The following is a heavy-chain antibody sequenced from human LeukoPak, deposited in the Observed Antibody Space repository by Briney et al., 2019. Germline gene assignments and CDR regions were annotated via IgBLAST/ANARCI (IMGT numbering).Heavy chain of an antibody. V-gene: IGHV5-51*01. CDR3: ARRGVVIANYYMDV. J-gene: IGHJ6*03. Sequence: GESLKISCKGSGYSFTTYWIGWMRQMPGKGLEWMGIIYPGDSNTRYGPSFQGQVTISVDKSISTAYLQWSSLKASDTAMYYCARRGVVIANYYMDVWGKGTTVTVSS. CDR2: IYPGDSNT. D-gene: IGHD2-21*01. CDR1: GYSFTTYW.